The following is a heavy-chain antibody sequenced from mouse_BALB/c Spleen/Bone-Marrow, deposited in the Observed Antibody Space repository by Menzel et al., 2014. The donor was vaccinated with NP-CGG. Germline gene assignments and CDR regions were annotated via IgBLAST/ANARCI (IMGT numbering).Heavy chain of an antibody. CDR1: GFTFSDYG. CDR3: AWGGIYYGNYLAN. Sequence: EVKLMESGGGLVQPGGSRKLSCAASGFTFSDYGMAWVRQALGKGPEWVAFISNLAYSIYYADSVTGRFTISRENAKNTLYLEMSSLRSENTAMYYCAWGGIYYGNYLANWGQGTLVTVSA. D-gene: IGHD2-1*01. V-gene: IGHV5-15*02. CDR2: ISNLAYSI. J-gene: IGHJ3*01.